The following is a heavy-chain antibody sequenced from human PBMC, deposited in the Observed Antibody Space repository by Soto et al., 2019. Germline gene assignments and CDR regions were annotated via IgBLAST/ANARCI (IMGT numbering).Heavy chain of an antibody. Sequence: SETLSLTCTVSGGSISSYYWSWIRQPPGKGLEWIGYIYYSGSTNYNPSLKSRVTISVDTSKNQFSLKLSSVTAADTAVYYCARHRDSGYEESFFDYWGQGTMVTVSS. V-gene: IGHV4-59*08. CDR2: IYYSGST. CDR1: GGSISSYY. J-gene: IGHJ4*02. CDR3: ARHRDSGYEESFFDY. D-gene: IGHD5-12*01.